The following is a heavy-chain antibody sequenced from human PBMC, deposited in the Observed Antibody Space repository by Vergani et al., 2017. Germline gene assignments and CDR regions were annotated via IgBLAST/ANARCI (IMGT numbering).Heavy chain of an antibody. CDR1: GYTFTSYG. CDR3: ARDPTYDFWSGSGATFDP. V-gene: IGHV1-18*04. D-gene: IGHD3-3*01. CDR2: ISAYNGNT. Sequence: QVQLVQSGAEVKKPGASVKVSCKASGYTFTSYGISWVRQAPGQGLEWMGWISAYNGNTNYAQTLQGRVTMTTDTSTSTAYMELRSLRSDDTAVYYCARDPTYDFWSGSGATFDPWGQGTLVTVSS. J-gene: IGHJ5*02.